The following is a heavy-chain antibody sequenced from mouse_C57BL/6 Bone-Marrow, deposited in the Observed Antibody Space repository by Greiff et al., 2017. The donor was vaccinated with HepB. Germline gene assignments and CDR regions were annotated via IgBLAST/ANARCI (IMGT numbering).Heavy chain of an antibody. V-gene: IGHV14-4*01. CDR3: TIYYYGAYAMDY. Sequence: VQLQQSGAELVRPGASVKLSCTASGFNIKDYYMHWVKQRPEQGLEWIGWIDPENGDTEYASKFQGKATITADTSSNTAYLQLSSLTSEDTAVYYCTIYYYGAYAMDYWGQGTSVTVSS. J-gene: IGHJ4*01. D-gene: IGHD1-1*01. CDR2: IDPENGDT. CDR1: GFNIKDYY.